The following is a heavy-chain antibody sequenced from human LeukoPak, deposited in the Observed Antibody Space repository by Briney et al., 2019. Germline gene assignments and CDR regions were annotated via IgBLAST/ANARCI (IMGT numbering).Heavy chain of an antibody. J-gene: IGHJ3*02. CDR2: IYTTRRT. Sequence: PSETLSLTCSVSGGSVNSYYWSWIRQPPGKGLEWIGYIYTTRRTNYNPSPKSRVTISVDTSKNQFSLKLSSVTAADTAVYYCAKILGSGVWYGFDIWGQGTMVTVSS. D-gene: IGHD7-27*01. CDR1: GGSVNSYY. V-gene: IGHV4-4*09. CDR3: AKILGSGVWYGFDI.